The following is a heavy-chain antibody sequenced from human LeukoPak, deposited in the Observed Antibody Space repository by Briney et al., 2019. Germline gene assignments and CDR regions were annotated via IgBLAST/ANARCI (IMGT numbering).Heavy chain of an antibody. J-gene: IGHJ6*03. Sequence: TSQTLSLTCTVSGGSISSDNYSWSWIRQPAGKGLEWIGRIDTSGNTKYNPSLKSRVTMSLDTSKNQFSLEVMSVTAADTAVYFCARAASGDAVYYYGSGRRYYYYYMDVWGKGTTVTISS. CDR3: ARAASGDAVYYYGSGRRYYYYYMDV. CDR1: GGSISSDNYS. V-gene: IGHV4-61*02. CDR2: IDTSGNT. D-gene: IGHD3-10*01.